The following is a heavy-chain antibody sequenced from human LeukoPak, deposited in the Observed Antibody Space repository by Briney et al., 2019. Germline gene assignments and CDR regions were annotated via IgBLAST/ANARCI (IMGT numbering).Heavy chain of an antibody. D-gene: IGHD4-17*01. J-gene: IGHJ4*02. Sequence: PGGSLRLSCAASGFIFSSYAMHWVRQAPGKGLEWVAVISLYGSDKCYADSVKGRFTISRDDSKNTLYLQMNSLRADDTAVYYCARDPTTRSNQPQYYIDYWGQGTLVTVSS. V-gene: IGHV3-30*04. CDR1: GFIFSSYA. CDR3: ARDPTTRSNQPQYYIDY. CDR2: ISLYGSDK.